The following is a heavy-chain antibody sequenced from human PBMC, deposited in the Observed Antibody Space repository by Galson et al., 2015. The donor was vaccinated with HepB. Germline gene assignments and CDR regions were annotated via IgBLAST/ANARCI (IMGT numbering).Heavy chain of an antibody. CDR1: GFAFDTHA. CDR2: ISGNGDST. CDR3: AKGYGLFDS. J-gene: IGHJ5*01. Sequence: SLRLSCAASGFAFDTHAMSWVRQAPGRGLEWISGISGNGDSTFYADSVKGRLTASRDNSNNMLYLQMKSLRAEEAGLYICAKGYGLFDSWGQGILVTFSS. V-gene: IGHV3-23*01. D-gene: IGHD5-18*01.